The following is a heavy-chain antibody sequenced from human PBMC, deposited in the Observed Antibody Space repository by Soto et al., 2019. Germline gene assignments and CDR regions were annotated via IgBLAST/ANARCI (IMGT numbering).Heavy chain of an antibody. CDR2: TYTRGNT. CDR1: SGSINDYN. V-gene: IGHV4-4*07. CDR3: ARERREEIHAGYELDC. D-gene: IGHD5-12*01. J-gene: IGHJ4*02. Sequence: ETLSLTRTVSSGSINDYNWVWILQPAGRGLYWIVRTYTRGNTDSNPRLKSPVTRARDTSQNQFDLTVTYMTAADTAVYYCARERREEIHAGYELDCWGQGTLVT.